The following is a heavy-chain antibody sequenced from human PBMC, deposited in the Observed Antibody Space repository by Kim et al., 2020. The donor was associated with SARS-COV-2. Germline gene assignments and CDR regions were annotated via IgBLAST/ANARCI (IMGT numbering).Heavy chain of an antibody. CDR1: GFTFSSYG. Sequence: GGSLRLSCAASGFTFSSYGMHWVRQAPGKGLEWVAVIWYDGSNKYYADSVKGRFTISRDNSKNTLYLQMNSLRAEDTAVYYCARDPREFGYSSSWYHTGPPVDYWGQGTLVTVSS. CDR2: IWYDGSNK. CDR3: ARDPREFGYSSSWYHTGPPVDY. D-gene: IGHD6-13*01. V-gene: IGHV3-33*08. J-gene: IGHJ4*02.